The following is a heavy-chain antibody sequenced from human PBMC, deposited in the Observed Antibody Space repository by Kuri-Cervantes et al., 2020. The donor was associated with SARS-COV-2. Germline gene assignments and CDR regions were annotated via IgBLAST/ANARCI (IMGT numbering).Heavy chain of an antibody. D-gene: IGHD6-13*01. Sequence: GESLKISCAASGFTFSSYGMHWVRQAPGKGLEWVAVIWYDGSNKYCADSVKGRFTISRDNSKNTLYLQMNSLRAEDTAVYYCARDRIVAAGTNGMDVWGQGTTVTVSS. V-gene: IGHV3-33*01. CDR1: GFTFSSYG. J-gene: IGHJ6*02. CDR3: ARDRIVAAGTNGMDV. CDR2: IWYDGSNK.